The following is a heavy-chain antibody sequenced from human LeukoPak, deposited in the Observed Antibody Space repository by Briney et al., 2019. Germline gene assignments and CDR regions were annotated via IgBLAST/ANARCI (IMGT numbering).Heavy chain of an antibody. CDR3: TIEYM. D-gene: IGHD2/OR15-2a*01. Sequence: GGSLRLSCAASGFTFSSHALHWVRQAPGKGLEWVGRIRSETDGGTTDYGAPVKGRFTISRDDSKNTLYLQMNSLQTEDTAVYFCTIEYMWGQGTLVTVSS. CDR1: GFTFSSHA. J-gene: IGHJ4*02. V-gene: IGHV3-15*01. CDR2: IRSETDGGTT.